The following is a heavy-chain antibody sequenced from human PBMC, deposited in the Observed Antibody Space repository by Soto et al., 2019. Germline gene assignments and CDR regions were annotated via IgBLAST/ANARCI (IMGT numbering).Heavy chain of an antibody. Sequence: ASVKVSCKASGYTFTSYGISWVRQAPGQGLEWMGWISAYNGNTNYAQRLQGRVTMTTDTSTSTAYMELRSLRSDDTAVYYCARDRAQVSDYYGSGSYPRPLDCWGQGTLVTVSS. V-gene: IGHV1-18*01. CDR3: ARDRAQVSDYYGSGSYPRPLDC. D-gene: IGHD3-10*01. CDR2: ISAYNGNT. J-gene: IGHJ4*02. CDR1: GYTFTSYG.